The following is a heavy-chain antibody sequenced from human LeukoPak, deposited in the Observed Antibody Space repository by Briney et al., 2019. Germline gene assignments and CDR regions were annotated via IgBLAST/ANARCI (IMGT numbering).Heavy chain of an antibody. J-gene: IGHJ6*04. V-gene: IGHV3-74*01. CDR1: GFTFSRYW. CDR3: ATRADIAVVPAALMDV. CDR2: INGDGSGP. D-gene: IGHD2-2*01. Sequence: GGSLRLSCAASGFTFSRYWMHWVRQAPGKGLVWVSRINGDGSGPTYADSVKGRFTISRDNGKNTLYLQMNSLRAEDTAVYYCATRADIAVVPAALMDVWGKGTTVTASS.